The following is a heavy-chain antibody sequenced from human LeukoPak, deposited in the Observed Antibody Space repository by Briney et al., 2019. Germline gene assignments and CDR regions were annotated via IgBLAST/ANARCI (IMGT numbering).Heavy chain of an antibody. J-gene: IGHJ4*02. CDR1: GYTFTSYY. CDR2: INPSCGST. Sequence: ASVKVSCKASGYTFTSYYMHWVRQAPGQGLEWMGIINPSCGSTSYAQKFQGRVTMTRDMSTSTVYMELSSLRSEDTAVYYCARGGVVVVVAATHRTQTADYWGQGTLVTVSS. D-gene: IGHD2-15*01. V-gene: IGHV1-46*01. CDR3: ARGGVVVVVAATHRTQTADY.